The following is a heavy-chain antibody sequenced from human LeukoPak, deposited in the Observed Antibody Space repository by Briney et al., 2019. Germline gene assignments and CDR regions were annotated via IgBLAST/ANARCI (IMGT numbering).Heavy chain of an antibody. CDR1: GYTFTSYG. CDR3: ARDGHRRYHYDSSGREDAFDI. Sequence: ASVKVSCKASGYTFTSYGISWVRQAPGQGLEWMGWINPNSGGANYAQKVQGRVTMTRDTSTSTAYMELRSLRSDDTAVYYCARDGHRRYHYDSSGREDAFDIWGQGTMVTVSS. J-gene: IGHJ3*02. V-gene: IGHV1-18*01. CDR2: INPNSGGA. D-gene: IGHD3-22*01.